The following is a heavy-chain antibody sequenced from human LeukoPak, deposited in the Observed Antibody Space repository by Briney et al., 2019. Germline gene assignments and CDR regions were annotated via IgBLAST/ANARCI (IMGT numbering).Heavy chain of an antibody. CDR1: GGSISSYY. V-gene: IGHV4-59*01. D-gene: IGHD3-16*01. J-gene: IGHJ3*02. Sequence: PSETLSLTCTVSGGSISSYYWSWIRQPSGKGLEWIGYIYYSGSTNYNPSLKSRVTISVDTSKNQFSLKLSSVTAADTAVYYCARSRWMGGSHAFDIWSQGTMVTVSS. CDR3: ARSRWMGGSHAFDI. CDR2: IYYSGST.